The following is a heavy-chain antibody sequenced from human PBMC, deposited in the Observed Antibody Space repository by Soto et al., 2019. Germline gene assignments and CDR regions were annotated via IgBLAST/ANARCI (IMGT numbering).Heavy chain of an antibody. D-gene: IGHD3-22*01. CDR3: AKTPYDGISWFDP. V-gene: IGHV3-33*06. Sequence: GGSLRLSCAASGFTFSSYGMHWVRQAPGKGLEWVAVIWYDGSNKYYADSVKGRFTISRDNSKNTLYLQMNSLRAEDTAVYYCAKTPYDGISWFDPWGQGTLVTVSS. J-gene: IGHJ5*02. CDR2: IWYDGSNK. CDR1: GFTFSSYG.